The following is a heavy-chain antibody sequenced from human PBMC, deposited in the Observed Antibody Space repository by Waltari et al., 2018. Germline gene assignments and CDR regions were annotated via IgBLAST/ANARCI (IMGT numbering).Heavy chain of an antibody. J-gene: IGHJ1*01. CDR3: AKVQQTNYPQAEYFQH. V-gene: IGHV1-69*08. Sequence: QVQLVQSGAEVKKPGSAVKVSCKASGGTFSSYASSWVRQAPGQGLEWMGRIIPIFGTANYAQKFQGRVTITADKSTSTAYMELSSLRSEDTALYYCAKVQQTNYPQAEYFQHWGQGTLVTVSS. D-gene: IGHD4-4*01. CDR2: IIPIFGTA. CDR1: GGTFSSYA.